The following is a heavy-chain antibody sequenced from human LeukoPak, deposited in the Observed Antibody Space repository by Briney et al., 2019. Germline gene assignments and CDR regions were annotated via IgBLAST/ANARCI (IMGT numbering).Heavy chain of an antibody. CDR1: GGSISSYY. CDR2: IYTSGST. D-gene: IGHD3-10*01. V-gene: IGHV4-4*07. CDR3: ASSPMWFGALFRSYYMDV. Sequence: SETLSLTCTVSGGSISSYYWSWIRQPAGKGLEWIGRIYTSGSTNYNPSLKSRVTISVDTSKNQFSLKLSSVTAADTAVYYCASSPMWFGALFRSYYMDVWGKGTTVTISS. J-gene: IGHJ6*03.